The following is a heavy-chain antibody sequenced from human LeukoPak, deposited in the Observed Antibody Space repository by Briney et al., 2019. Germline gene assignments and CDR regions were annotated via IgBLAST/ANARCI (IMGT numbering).Heavy chain of an antibody. V-gene: IGHV3-72*01. J-gene: IGHJ4*02. CDR1: GFTFSDHY. CDR3: ARTYYDILTGIRDFDY. Sequence: QPGGSLRLSCAASGFTFSDHYMDWVRQTPGKGLEWVGRSRNKANSYTTEYAASVKGRFVISRDDSKNSVYLQMNSLKTEDTAVYYCARTYYDILTGIRDFDYWGQGTLVTVSS. CDR2: SRNKANSYTT. D-gene: IGHD3-9*01.